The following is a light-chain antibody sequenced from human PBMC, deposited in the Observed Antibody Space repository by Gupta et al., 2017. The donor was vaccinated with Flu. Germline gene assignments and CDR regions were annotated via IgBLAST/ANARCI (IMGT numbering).Light chain of an antibody. CDR1: QSVSSSY. CDR2: GAS. CDR3: QQYVST. V-gene: IGKV3-20*01. J-gene: IGKJ4*01. Sequence: EIVLTQSPGTLSLSPGERATRSCRASQSVSSSYLAWYQQKPGQAPRLLIYGASSRATGIPDRVSGSGSGTDFTLTISRLEPEDFAGYYCQQYVSTFGGGTKVEIK.